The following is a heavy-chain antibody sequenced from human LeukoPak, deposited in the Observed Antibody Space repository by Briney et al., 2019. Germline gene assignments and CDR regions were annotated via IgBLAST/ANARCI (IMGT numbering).Heavy chain of an antibody. CDR2: FNCNSDGT. D-gene: IGHD1-1*01. J-gene: IGHJ4*02. V-gene: IGHV1-2*02. CDR1: GYSFRDYF. Sequence: ASVKVSCKTSGYSFRDYFIHWVRQAPGQGLEWMGWFNCNSDGTDYAEKFQGRVTMTRDTSISTVYMELSRLSSDDTATYYCARVPAWTYFDYWGQGTLVTVSS. CDR3: ARVPAWTYFDY.